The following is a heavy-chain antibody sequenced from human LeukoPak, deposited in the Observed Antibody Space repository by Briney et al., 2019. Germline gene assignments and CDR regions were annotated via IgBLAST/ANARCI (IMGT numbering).Heavy chain of an antibody. Sequence: PSETLSLTCTVSGGSISSYYWSWIRQPPGKGLEWIGYIYYSGSTNYNPSLKSRVTISVDTFKNQFSLKLSSVPVADTAVYYCARCRYYDSSGYYYDLGSRYYYYYMDVWGKGTTVTISS. CDR3: ARCRYYDSSGYYYDLGSRYYYYYMDV. CDR1: GGSISSYY. D-gene: IGHD3-22*01. V-gene: IGHV4-59*12. J-gene: IGHJ6*03. CDR2: IYYSGST.